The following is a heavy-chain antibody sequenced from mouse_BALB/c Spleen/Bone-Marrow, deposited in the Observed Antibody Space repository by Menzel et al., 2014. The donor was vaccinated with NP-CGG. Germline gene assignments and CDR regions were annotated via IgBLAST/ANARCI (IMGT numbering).Heavy chain of an antibody. J-gene: IGHJ2*01. CDR1: GYAFTNYL. CDR3: AREWTARAVDY. D-gene: IGHD3-2*01. V-gene: IGHV1-54*01. CDR2: INPGSGGA. Sequence: VQLQESGAELVRPGTSVKVSCKASGYAFTNYLIEGVKQRPVQGLEWIGVINPGSGGANYNARFKGKTTLTADKSSSTAYVQLSSLTSDDSAVYFCAREWTARAVDYWGQGTTLTASS.